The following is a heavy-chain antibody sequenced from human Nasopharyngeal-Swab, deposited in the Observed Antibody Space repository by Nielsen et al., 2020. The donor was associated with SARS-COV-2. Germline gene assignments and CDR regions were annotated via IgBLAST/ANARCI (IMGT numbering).Heavy chain of an antibody. J-gene: IGHJ6*02. CDR3: ARGTVYYYDSSGYYYYYYYGMDV. Sequence: GKAVGGGGKINHSGSTNYNPSLKSRVTISVDTSKNQFSLKLSSVTAADTAVYYCARGTVYYYDSSGYYYYYYYGMDVWGQGTTVTVSS. D-gene: IGHD3-22*01. CDR2: INHSGST. V-gene: IGHV4-34*01.